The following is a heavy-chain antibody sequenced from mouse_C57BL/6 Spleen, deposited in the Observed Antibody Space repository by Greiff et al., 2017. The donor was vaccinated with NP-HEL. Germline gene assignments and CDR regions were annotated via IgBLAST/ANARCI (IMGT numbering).Heavy chain of an antibody. J-gene: IGHJ2*01. V-gene: IGHV1-50*01. Sequence: QVQLKQPGAELVKPGASVKLSCKASGYTFTSYWMQWVKQRPGQGLEWIGEIDPSDSYTNYNQKFKGKATLTVDTSSSTAYMQLSSLTSEDSAVYYCARRDYYGSSYEDYWGQGTTLTVSS. CDR1: GYTFTSYW. CDR3: ARRDYYGSSYEDY. D-gene: IGHD1-1*01. CDR2: IDPSDSYT.